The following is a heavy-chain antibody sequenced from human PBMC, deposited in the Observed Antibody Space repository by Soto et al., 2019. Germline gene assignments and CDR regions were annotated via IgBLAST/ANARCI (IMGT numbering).Heavy chain of an antibody. D-gene: IGHD6-19*01. J-gene: IGHJ6*02. CDR2: ISYDGNNK. CDR3: ARQFDSSGWYYYYSGMDV. Sequence: QVQLVESGGGVVQPGRSLRLSCAASGFTFSSFGMHWVRQAPGKGLEWVAIISYDGNNKYYADSVQGRFTISRDNSKNTLYLQMNSLRAEETAVYYCARQFDSSGWYYYYSGMDVWGQGTTVTVSS. V-gene: IGHV3-30*03. CDR1: GFTFSSFG.